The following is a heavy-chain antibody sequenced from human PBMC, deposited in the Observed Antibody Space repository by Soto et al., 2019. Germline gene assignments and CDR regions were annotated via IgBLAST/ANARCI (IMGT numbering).Heavy chain of an antibody. V-gene: IGHV3-11*05. Sequence: QVQLVESGGGLVKPGGSLRLSCAASGFTFSDYYMNWIRQAPGKGLELVSYISSSRSYTNYADSVKGRFTISRDNAKNSLSLQMNSLRAEDTAVYYCARVAYDAFDIWGQGTMVTVSS. CDR2: ISSSRSYT. CDR1: GFTFSDYY. J-gene: IGHJ3*02. CDR3: ARVAYDAFDI.